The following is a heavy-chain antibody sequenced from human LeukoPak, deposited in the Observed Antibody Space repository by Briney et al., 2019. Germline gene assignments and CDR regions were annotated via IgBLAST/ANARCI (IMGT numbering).Heavy chain of an antibody. D-gene: IGHD3-22*01. CDR1: GGSLSSHY. CDR3: ARIRTYYYDSSGYHLDY. Sequence: PSETLSLTCTVSGGSLSSHYWSWIRQPPGKGLEWIGYIYYSGSTNYNPSLKSRVTISVDTSKNQFSLKLSSVTAADTAVYYCARIRTYYYDSSGYHLDYWGQGTLVTVSS. V-gene: IGHV4-59*11. CDR2: IYYSGST. J-gene: IGHJ4*02.